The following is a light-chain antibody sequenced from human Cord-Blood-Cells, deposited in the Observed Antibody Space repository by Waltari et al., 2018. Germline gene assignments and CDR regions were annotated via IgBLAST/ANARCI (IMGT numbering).Light chain of an antibody. CDR1: SSDVGGYNY. CDR2: DVS. V-gene: IGLV2-11*02. Sequence: QSALTQPRPVSGSPGQSVTISCTGTSSDVGGYNYVSWYQQHPGNAPKLLVYDVSKRPSGVPDRFSGAKSGNTASPTISGLQAEDEADYYCCSYAGSYSYVFGTGTKVTVL. J-gene: IGLJ1*01. CDR3: CSYAGSYSYV.